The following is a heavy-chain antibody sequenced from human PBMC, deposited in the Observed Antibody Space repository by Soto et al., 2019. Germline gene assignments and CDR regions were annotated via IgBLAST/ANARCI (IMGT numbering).Heavy chain of an antibody. CDR2: INHSGST. Sequence: QVQLQQWGAGLLKPSETLSLTCAVYGGSFSGYYWSWIRQPPGKGLEWIGEINHSGSTNYNPSLKSRVTISVDTSKNQFSLKLSSVTAADTAVYYCARDRRGIVVVPPAISAFDYWGQGTLVTVSS. CDR1: GGSFSGYY. CDR3: ARDRRGIVVVPPAISAFDY. V-gene: IGHV4-34*01. D-gene: IGHD2-2*01. J-gene: IGHJ4*02.